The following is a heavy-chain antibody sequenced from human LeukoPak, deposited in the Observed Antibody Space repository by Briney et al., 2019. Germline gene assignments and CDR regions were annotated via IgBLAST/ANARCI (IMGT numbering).Heavy chain of an antibody. CDR2: IYYSGST. J-gene: IGHJ4*02. Sequence: SETLSLTCTVSGGSISSGGYYWSWIRQHPGKGLEWIGYIYYSGSTYYNPSLKSRVTISVDTSKNQFSLKLSSVTAADTAVYYCARGYHDYGDKYFDYWGQGTLVTVSS. V-gene: IGHV4-31*03. CDR3: ARGYHDYGDKYFDY. CDR1: GGSISSGGYY. D-gene: IGHD4-23*01.